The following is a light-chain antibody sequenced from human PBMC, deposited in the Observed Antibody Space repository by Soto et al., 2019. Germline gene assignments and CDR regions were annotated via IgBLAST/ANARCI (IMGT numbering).Light chain of an antibody. Sequence: DIQMTQSPSSLSASVGDRVTITCRASQSISDYLNWYQQKPGKAPKVLIYAASSLQSGVPSRFSGSGSGTDFTLTISSLQPEDFATYYWQQSYNTPRTCGQGTKLEIK. CDR3: QQSYNTPRT. CDR2: AAS. V-gene: IGKV1-39*01. J-gene: IGKJ2*02. CDR1: QSISDY.